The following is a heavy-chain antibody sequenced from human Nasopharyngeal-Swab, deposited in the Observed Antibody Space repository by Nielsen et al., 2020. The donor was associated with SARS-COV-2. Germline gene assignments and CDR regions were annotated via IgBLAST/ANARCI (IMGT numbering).Heavy chain of an antibody. D-gene: IGHD3-10*01. V-gene: IGHV3-64D*06. CDR2: ISSNGGST. J-gene: IGHJ6*02. Sequence: GRQAPGKGQEYVSAISSNGGSTYYADSVEGRFTISRDNSKNTLYLQMSSLRAEDTAVYYCASDNMVQGVYYYYGMDVWGQRTTVTVSS. CDR3: ASDNMVQGVYYYYGMDV.